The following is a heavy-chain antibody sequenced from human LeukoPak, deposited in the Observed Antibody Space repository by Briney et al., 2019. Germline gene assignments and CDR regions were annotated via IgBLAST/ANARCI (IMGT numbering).Heavy chain of an antibody. Sequence: GGSLRLSCAASGFTFSSHAMHWVRQAPGKGLEWVAVISYDGSNKYYADSVKGRFTISRDNSKNTLYLQMNSLRAEDTAVYYCARDRCGGDCSDAFDIWGQGTMVTVSS. CDR1: GFTFSSHA. J-gene: IGHJ3*02. CDR2: ISYDGSNK. CDR3: ARDRCGGDCSDAFDI. V-gene: IGHV3-30-3*01. D-gene: IGHD2-21*02.